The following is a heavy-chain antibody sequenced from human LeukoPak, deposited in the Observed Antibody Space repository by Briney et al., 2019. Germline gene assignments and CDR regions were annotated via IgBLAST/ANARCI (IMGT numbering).Heavy chain of an antibody. V-gene: IGHV3-23*01. Sequence: GGSLRLSCAASGFTFSGYAMSWVRQAPGKGLEWVALISGSGGETNYADSVKGRFTIPRDNSKNTLFLQMDSLRAEDTAVYFCAKDGGSFYNLRGYDYWGPGALVTASS. CDR3: AKDGGSFYNLRGYDY. CDR2: ISGSGGET. J-gene: IGHJ4*02. CDR1: GFTFSGYA. D-gene: IGHD2/OR15-2a*01.